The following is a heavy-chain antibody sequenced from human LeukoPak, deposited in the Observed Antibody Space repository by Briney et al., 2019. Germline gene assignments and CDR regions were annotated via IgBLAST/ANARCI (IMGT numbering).Heavy chain of an antibody. CDR1: GFTFSSYG. V-gene: IGHV3-23*01. Sequence: PGGSLRLSCAASGFTFSSYGMTWVRQAPGKGLEWVSGISGSGGSIYYADSVKGRFTISRDNSKNTLYLEVISLTAEDTAVYYCAKDDAWLRFGEWSQGTLVTVSS. CDR3: AKDDAWLRFGE. CDR2: ISGSGGSI. D-gene: IGHD3-10*01. J-gene: IGHJ4*02.